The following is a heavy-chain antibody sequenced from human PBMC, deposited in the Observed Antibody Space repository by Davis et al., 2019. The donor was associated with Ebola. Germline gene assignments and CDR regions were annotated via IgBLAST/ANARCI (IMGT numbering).Heavy chain of an antibody. CDR1: GGSIRSGYY. J-gene: IGHJ4*02. CDR3: ARIIWDSSGWPVFYFDY. D-gene: IGHD6-19*01. V-gene: IGHV4-38-2*02. CDR2: IYPSGAT. Sequence: PSETLSLTCTVSGGSIRSGYYWAWIRQPPGRGLEWIGTIYPSGATYYNPSLQSRVTISVDTSKNQFSLKLSSVTAADTAVYYCARIIWDSSGWPVFYFDYWGQGTLVTVSS.